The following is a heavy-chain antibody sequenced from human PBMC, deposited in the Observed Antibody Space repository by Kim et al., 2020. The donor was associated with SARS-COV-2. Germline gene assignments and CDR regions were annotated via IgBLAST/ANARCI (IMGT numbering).Heavy chain of an antibody. CDR3: ARRGFGEYYFDS. V-gene: IGHV4-39*01. Sequence: SETLSLTCTVSGGPISSSNYYWVWIRQPPEKGLEWIGGIYYSGNTYYNASLKSRLTISIDTSENQFSLSLTSVTAADTAVYYCARRGFGEYYFDSWGQGTLVAVSS. J-gene: IGHJ4*02. CDR2: IYYSGNT. CDR1: GGPISSSNYY. D-gene: IGHD3-10*01.